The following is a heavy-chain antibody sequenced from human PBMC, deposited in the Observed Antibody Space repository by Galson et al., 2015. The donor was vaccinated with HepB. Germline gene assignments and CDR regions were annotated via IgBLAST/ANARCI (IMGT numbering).Heavy chain of an antibody. CDR3: ASWSKWLFRGAEYFQH. D-gene: IGHD3-22*01. V-gene: IGHV4-30-2*02. J-gene: IGHJ1*01. CDR2: IYHSGST. Sequence: TLSLTCAVSGGSISSGGYSWRWIRQPPGKGVAGIGNIYHSGSTNYNPSLKSRVTISVDTSKNQFSLKLSSVTAADTAVYYCASWSKWLFRGAEYFQHWGQGTLVTVSS. CDR1: GGSISSGGYS.